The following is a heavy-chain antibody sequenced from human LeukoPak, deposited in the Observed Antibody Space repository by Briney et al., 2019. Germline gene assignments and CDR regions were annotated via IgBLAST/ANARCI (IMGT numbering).Heavy chain of an antibody. V-gene: IGHV4-34*01. Sequence: SETLSLTCAVYGGSFSGYYWSWIRQPPGKGLEWIGEINHSGSTNYNPSLKSRVTISVDTSKNQFSLKLSSVTAADTAVYYCARGSWAPAAHFDYWGQGTLVTVSS. CDR1: GGSFSGYY. CDR3: ARGSWAPAAHFDY. J-gene: IGHJ4*02. D-gene: IGHD2-2*01. CDR2: INHSGST.